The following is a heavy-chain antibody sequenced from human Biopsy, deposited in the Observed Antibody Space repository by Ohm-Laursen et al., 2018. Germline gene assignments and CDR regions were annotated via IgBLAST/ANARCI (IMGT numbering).Heavy chain of an antibody. J-gene: IGHJ3*02. CDR3: AKDGGQWLGGAFDI. CDR2: IAYDGSNK. Sequence: LSLTCTVSGDSVTKYYWSWIRQPPGKGLEWLAVIAYDGSNKYYAESVKGRFTISRDRSRDTVHLQMNSLRYEDTALYYCAKDGGQWLGGAFDIWGHGTMVSVSP. D-gene: IGHD6-19*01. V-gene: IGHV3-30*18. CDR1: GDSVTKYY.